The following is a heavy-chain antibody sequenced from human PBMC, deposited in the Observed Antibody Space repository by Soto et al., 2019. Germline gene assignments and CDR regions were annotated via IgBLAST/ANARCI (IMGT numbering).Heavy chain of an antibody. CDR2: ISAYNGNT. J-gene: IGHJ6*02. Sequence: ASVKVSCKASGYTFTSYGISWVRQAPGQGLEWMGWISAYNGNTNYAQKLQGRVTMTTDTSTSTAYMELRSLRSDGTAVYYCARERDCSSTSCYVRFGMDVWGQGTTVTVSS. D-gene: IGHD2-2*01. CDR3: ARERDCSSTSCYVRFGMDV. CDR1: GYTFTSYG. V-gene: IGHV1-18*04.